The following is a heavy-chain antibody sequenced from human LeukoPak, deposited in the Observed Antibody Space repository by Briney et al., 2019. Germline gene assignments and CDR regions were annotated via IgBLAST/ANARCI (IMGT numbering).Heavy chain of an antibody. Sequence: GGSLRLSCAASGFTFSSYSMNWVRQAPGKGLEWVSYITSSSSYIYYADSVKGRFTISRDNAKNSLYLQMNSLRAEDTAVYYCARDARSIAARVGDLDYWGQGTLVTVSS. V-gene: IGHV3-21*05. J-gene: IGHJ4*02. CDR1: GFTFSSYS. D-gene: IGHD6-6*01. CDR3: ARDARSIAARVGDLDY. CDR2: ITSSSSYI.